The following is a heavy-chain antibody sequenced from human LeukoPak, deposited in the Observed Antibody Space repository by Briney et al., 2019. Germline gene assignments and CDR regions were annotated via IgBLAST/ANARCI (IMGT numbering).Heavy chain of an antibody. V-gene: IGHV3-23*01. D-gene: IGHD4-11*01. CDR1: RFTFSNYA. Sequence: GGSLRLPCAASRFTFSNYAMSWVRQAPGKGLEWVSGISGSGGSTFYADSVKGRFTISRDNSKNTLYLQMNSLRAEDTAIYYCAKAGSNYPNNWFDPWGQGTLVTVSS. CDR2: ISGSGGST. J-gene: IGHJ5*02. CDR3: AKAGSNYPNNWFDP.